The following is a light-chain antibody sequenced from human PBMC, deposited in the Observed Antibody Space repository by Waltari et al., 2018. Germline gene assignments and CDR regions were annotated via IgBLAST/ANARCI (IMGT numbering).Light chain of an antibody. CDR1: RSNIGAGSE. V-gene: IGLV1-40*01. Sequence: SVLTQPPSVSGAPGQRVTIPCTGSRSNIGAGSEVHWYQQLPGTAPKRLIYGNSNRPSGVPDRFSGSKSGTSASLAITGLQAEDEADYYCQSYDSSLSGGVFGGGTKLTVL. CDR2: GNS. CDR3: QSYDSSLSGGV. J-gene: IGLJ2*01.